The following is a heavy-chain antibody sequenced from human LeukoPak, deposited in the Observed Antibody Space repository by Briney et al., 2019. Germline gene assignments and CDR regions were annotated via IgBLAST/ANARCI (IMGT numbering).Heavy chain of an antibody. D-gene: IGHD6-19*01. V-gene: IGHV3-11*01. CDR2: IGSSDNII. CDR1: GFTVNDYY. Sequence: PGGSLRLSCAASGFTVNDYYMSWIRQAPGKGLEWVSDIGSSDNIISYANSVKGRFAISRDFAKNSLYLQMNSLRADDTAVYYCAREAVAGAFDSGAQGTLVTASS. CDR3: AREAVAGAFDS. J-gene: IGHJ4*02.